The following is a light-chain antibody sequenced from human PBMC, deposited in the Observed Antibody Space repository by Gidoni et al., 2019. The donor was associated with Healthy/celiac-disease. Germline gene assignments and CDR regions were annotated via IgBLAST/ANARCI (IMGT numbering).Light chain of an antibody. J-gene: IGKJ2*01. CDR1: QSVLYSSNNKYY. V-gene: IGKV4-1*01. CDR2: WAS. CDR3: QQYYSTPYT. Sequence: DIGMTQSPDSLAVSLGERATINCKSSQSVLYSSNNKYYLAWYQQKPGQPPKLLIYWASTRESGVPDRFSGSGSGTDFTLTISSLQAEDVAVYYCQQYYSTPYTFGQGTKLEIK.